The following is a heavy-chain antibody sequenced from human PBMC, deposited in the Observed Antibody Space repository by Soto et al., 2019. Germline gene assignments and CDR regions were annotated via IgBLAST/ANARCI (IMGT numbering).Heavy chain of an antibody. Sequence: SETLSLTCAVYGGSFSGYYWSWIRQPPGKGLEWIGEINHSGSTNYNPSLKSRVTISVDTSKNQFSLKLSSVTAADTAVYYCARVPVAGTIDYWGQGTLVTVSS. CDR3: ARVPVAGTIDY. J-gene: IGHJ4*02. D-gene: IGHD6-19*01. V-gene: IGHV4-34*01. CDR1: GGSFSGYY. CDR2: INHSGST.